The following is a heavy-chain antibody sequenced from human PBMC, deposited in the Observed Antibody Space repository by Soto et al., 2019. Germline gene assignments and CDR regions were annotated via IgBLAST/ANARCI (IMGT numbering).Heavy chain of an antibody. D-gene: IGHD4-17*01. CDR3: AREVRANLNDFGDYEWFDP. V-gene: IGHV3-30*03. J-gene: IGHJ5*02. CDR1: GFTFSRYG. Sequence: QVQLVESGGGVDQPGSSLRLSCAAFGFTFSRYGIHWVRQSPGKGLEWVSFISYDGGKTDYVDSVRGRFTVSRDNSKNILYLQMRSLRAQDTAVYFCAREVRANLNDFGDYEWFDPWGQGTLVTVSS. CDR2: ISYDGGKT.